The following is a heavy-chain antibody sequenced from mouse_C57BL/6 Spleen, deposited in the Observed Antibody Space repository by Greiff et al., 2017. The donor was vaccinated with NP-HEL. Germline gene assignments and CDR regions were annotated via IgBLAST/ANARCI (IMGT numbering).Heavy chain of an antibody. J-gene: IGHJ4*01. CDR2: IYPSSGTI. Sequence: VKLQQSGAELARPGASVKLSCTASGYTFTSYGMSWVQQTTGQGLEWIGEIYPSSGTIYYNEKFKGKGTLTADKSYSTAYMKLRSLTSEDSAVYFCAGGGVYDRYAMDYWGQGTSVTVSS. V-gene: IGHV1-81*01. CDR3: AGGGVYDRYAMDY. D-gene: IGHD2-12*01. CDR1: GYTFTSYG.